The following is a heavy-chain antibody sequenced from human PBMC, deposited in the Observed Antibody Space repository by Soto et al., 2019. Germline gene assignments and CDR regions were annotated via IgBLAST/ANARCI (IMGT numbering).Heavy chain of an antibody. J-gene: IGHJ6*02. CDR3: ARKALAVGGLSYYGMDV. Sequence: GASVKVSCKASGYTFTSYYMHWVRQAPGQGLEWMGIINPSGGSTTYAQKFQGRVTMTTDTSTTTAYLELRGLRSDDTAVYYCARKALAVGGLSYYGMDVWGPGTTVTVSS. CDR2: INPSGGST. V-gene: IGHV1-46*01. CDR1: GYTFTSYY. D-gene: IGHD6-19*01.